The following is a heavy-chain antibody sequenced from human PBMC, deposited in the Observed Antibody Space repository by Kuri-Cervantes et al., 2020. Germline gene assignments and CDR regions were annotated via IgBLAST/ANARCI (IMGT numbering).Heavy chain of an antibody. Sequence: GGSLRLSCAASGFTFSSYSMNWVRQAPGKGLEWVSSISSSSSYIYYADSVKGRFTISRDNAKNSLYLQINSLRAEDTAVYYCARGPSYYDFWSGYVTYYYYYMDVWGKGTTVTVSS. CDR1: GFTFSSYS. CDR2: ISSSSSYI. D-gene: IGHD3-3*01. CDR3: ARGPSYYDFWSGYVTYYYYYMDV. V-gene: IGHV3-21*04. J-gene: IGHJ6*03.